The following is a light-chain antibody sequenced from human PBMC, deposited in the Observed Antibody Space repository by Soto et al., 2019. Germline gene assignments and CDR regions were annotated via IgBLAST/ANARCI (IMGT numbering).Light chain of an antibody. Sequence: QSALTQPRSVSGSPGQSVTISCTGTSSDVGGYNYVSWYQQHPGKAPKLMIYDVTKRPSGVPDRFSGSKSGNTASLTISGLQAEDEADYYCCSYAGSVAWVFGGGTQLTVL. V-gene: IGLV2-11*01. J-gene: IGLJ3*02. CDR3: CSYAGSVAWV. CDR2: DVT. CDR1: SSDVGGYNY.